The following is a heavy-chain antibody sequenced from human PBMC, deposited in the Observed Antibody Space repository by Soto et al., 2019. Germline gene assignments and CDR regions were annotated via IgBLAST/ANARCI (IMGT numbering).Heavy chain of an antibody. D-gene: IGHD3-9*01. CDR2: ISYDGSEK. CDR3: ARDRHEILTGYHDS. J-gene: IGHJ4*02. Sequence: QVDLVESGGGVVQPGKSLRLSCTASGFTFTKFAMHWVRRAPGKGLEWVALISYDGSEKYYADSVKGRFSISRDNSRNTLCRQIDSLRGEDTAVYSCARDRHEILTGYHDSWGQGTDVTVST. CDR1: GFTFTKFA. V-gene: IGHV3-30-3*01.